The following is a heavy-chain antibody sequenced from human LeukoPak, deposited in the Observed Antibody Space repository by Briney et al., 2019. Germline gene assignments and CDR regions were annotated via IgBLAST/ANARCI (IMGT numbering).Heavy chain of an antibody. CDR3: ARGYCSGGSCYDFES. Sequence: ASVKVFCKTSGYRFSVYYMHWARQAPGQGLEWMGWVNSNSGGTHYAQKFEGRVTMTRDTSISTAYMELSRLKSDDTAVYYCARGYCSGGSCYDFESWGQGTLVTVSS. CDR1: GYRFSVYY. J-gene: IGHJ4*02. V-gene: IGHV1-2*02. CDR2: VNSNSGGT. D-gene: IGHD2-15*01.